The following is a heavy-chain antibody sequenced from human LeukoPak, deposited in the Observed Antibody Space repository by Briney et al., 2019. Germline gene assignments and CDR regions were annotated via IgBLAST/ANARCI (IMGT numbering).Heavy chain of an antibody. CDR1: GFTFSDYY. J-gene: IGHJ6*03. V-gene: IGHV3-11*04. Sequence: PGGSLRLSCAASGFTFSDYYMSWIRQAPGKGLEWVSYISSSGSTIYYADSVKDRFTISRDNAKNSLYLQMNSLRAEDTAVYYCARDHDSGLYYYYYYMDVWGKGTTVTVSS. CDR3: ARDHDSGLYYYYYYMDV. CDR2: ISSSGSTI. D-gene: IGHD6-19*01.